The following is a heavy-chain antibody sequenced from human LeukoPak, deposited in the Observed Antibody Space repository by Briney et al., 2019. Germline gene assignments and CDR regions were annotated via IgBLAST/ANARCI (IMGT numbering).Heavy chain of an antibody. CDR1: GYTFTDYY. CDR2: INPSNGGT. V-gene: IGHV1-2*02. CDR3: ARVGYFGSGSYCPY. D-gene: IGHD3-10*01. J-gene: IGHJ4*02. Sequence: ASVKVSCKASGYTFTDYYIHWVRRAPGQGLEWMGWINPSNGGTNFAQEFQGRVTMTRDTSISTAYMELSRLTSDDTAVYYCARVGYFGSGSYCPYWGQGTLVTVSS.